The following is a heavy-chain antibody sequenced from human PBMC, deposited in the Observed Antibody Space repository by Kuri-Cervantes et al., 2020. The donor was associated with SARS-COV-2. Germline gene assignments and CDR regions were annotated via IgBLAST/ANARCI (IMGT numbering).Heavy chain of an antibody. CDR2: ISSSGSTI. CDR3: ARDPLDFWSAHYYYYMDV. V-gene: IGHV3-11*04. Sequence: GGSLRLSCAASGFTFSDYYMSWIRQAPGKGLEWVSYISSSGSTIYYADSVKGRFTISRDNAKNSLYLQMNSLRAEDTAVYYCARDPLDFWSAHYYYYMDVWGKGTTVTVSS. CDR1: GFTFSDYY. D-gene: IGHD3-3*01. J-gene: IGHJ6*03.